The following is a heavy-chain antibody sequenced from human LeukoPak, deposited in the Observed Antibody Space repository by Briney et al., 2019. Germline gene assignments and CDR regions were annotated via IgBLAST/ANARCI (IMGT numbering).Heavy chain of an antibody. D-gene: IGHD3-22*01. Sequence: SETLSLTCTVSGGSISSGDYYWSWIRQPPGKGLEWIGYIYYSGSTYYNPSLKSRVTISVDTSKNQFSLKLSSVTAADTAVYYCARGPRSSHYDSSGSTSLDYWGQGTLVTVSS. CDR2: IYYSGST. CDR3: ARGPRSSHYDSSGSTSLDY. J-gene: IGHJ4*02. V-gene: IGHV4-30-4*01. CDR1: GGSISSGDYY.